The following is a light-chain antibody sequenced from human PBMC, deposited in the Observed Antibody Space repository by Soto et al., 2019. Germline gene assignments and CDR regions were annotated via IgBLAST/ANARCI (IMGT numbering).Light chain of an antibody. J-gene: IGLJ3*02. Sequence: SYELTQPPSVSVSPGQTARITCSGDALPKKHAYWYQQKSGQAPVLVIYEDNKRPSGIPERFSGSSSGTMVTLTISGAQVEDEADYYCYSTDSSGTWVFGGGTQLTVL. CDR3: YSTDSSGTWV. CDR1: ALPKKH. CDR2: EDN. V-gene: IGLV3-10*01.